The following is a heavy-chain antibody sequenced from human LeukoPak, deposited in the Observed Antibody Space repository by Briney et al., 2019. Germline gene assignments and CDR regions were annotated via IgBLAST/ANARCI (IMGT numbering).Heavy chain of an antibody. CDR1: GFTFSSYA. J-gene: IGHJ4*02. D-gene: IGHD3-3*01. CDR2: ISYDGSNK. V-gene: IGHV3-30*04. Sequence: GGSLRLSCAASGFTFSSYAMHWVRQAPGKGLEWVAVISYDGSNKYYADSAKGRFTISRDNSKNTLYLQMNSLRAEDTAVYYCARDGYYDFWSGYYNYFDYWGQGTLVTVSS. CDR3: ARDGYYDFWSGYYNYFDY.